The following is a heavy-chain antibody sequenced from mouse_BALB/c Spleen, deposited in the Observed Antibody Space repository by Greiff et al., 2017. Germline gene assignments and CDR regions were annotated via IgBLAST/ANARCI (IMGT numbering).Heavy chain of an antibody. D-gene: IGHD1-1*01. CDR1: GFAFSSYD. V-gene: IGHV5-12-1*01. J-gene: IGHJ2*01. Sequence: EVKLMESGGGLVKPGGSLKLSCAASGFAFSSYDMSWVRQTPEKRLEWVAYISSGGGSTYYPDTVKGRFTISRDNAKNTLYLQMSSLKPEDTAMYYCARQGYGSLYYFDDWGQGTTLTVSS. CDR3: ARQGYGSLYYFDD. CDR2: ISSGGGST.